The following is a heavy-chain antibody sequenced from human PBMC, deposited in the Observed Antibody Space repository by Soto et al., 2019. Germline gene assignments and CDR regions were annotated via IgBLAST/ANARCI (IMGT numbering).Heavy chain of an antibody. CDR2: IYWDDDK. CDR3: AHNKYDSWSGYPPYYYHGLDV. Sequence: SGPTLVNPTQTLTLTCTFSGFSLSTSGVGVGWIRQPPGKALEWLALIYWDDDKRYSPSLKRRLRITKDTSKNQVVLTMTDMDPVDTATYYCAHNKYDSWSGYPPYYYHGLDVWGQGT. V-gene: IGHV2-5*02. J-gene: IGHJ6*02. D-gene: IGHD3-3*01. CDR1: GFSLSTSGVG.